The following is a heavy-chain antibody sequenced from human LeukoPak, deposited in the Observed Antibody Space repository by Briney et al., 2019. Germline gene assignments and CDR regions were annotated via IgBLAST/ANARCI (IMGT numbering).Heavy chain of an antibody. V-gene: IGHV3-33*01. CDR1: GFTFRSHG. J-gene: IGHJ6*02. CDR3: ARRNGGNSVGGLDV. CDR2: VAFDGSSK. Sequence: GGSLRLSCVASGFTFRSHGMHWVRQAPGRGLEWVALVAFDGSSKYYADSVRGRFTISRDNSKDTLDLQMNSLRAEDTALYYCARRNGGNSVGGLDVWGQGTTVTVSS. D-gene: IGHD4-23*01.